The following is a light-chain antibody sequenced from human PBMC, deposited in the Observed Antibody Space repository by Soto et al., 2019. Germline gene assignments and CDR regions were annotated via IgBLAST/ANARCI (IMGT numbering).Light chain of an antibody. CDR2: GAS. CDR3: QQYGSSPVT. Sequence: EIVLKQSPPTLSLSPGEIATLSCRVSQSVSSNYLAWYHQKPGQAPRLLIYGASSRATGIPDRFSGSGSGTDFTLTISRLEPEDFAVYYCQQYGSSPVTFGQGTRLEI. V-gene: IGKV3-20*01. CDR1: QSVSSNY. J-gene: IGKJ5*01.